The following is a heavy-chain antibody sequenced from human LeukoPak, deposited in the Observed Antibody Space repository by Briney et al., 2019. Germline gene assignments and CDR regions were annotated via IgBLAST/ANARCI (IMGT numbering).Heavy chain of an antibody. CDR3: ATLTTVVTAYYFDN. CDR2: IYHSGST. CDR1: GDSISSYY. Sequence: SETLSLTCTVSGDSISSYYWSWIRQPPGKGLEWIGYIYHSGSTDYNPSVKSRVTISVDTSKSQFSLKLTSVTAADTAVYYCATLTTVVTAYYFDNWGQGTLVTVSS. V-gene: IGHV4-4*09. D-gene: IGHD4-23*01. J-gene: IGHJ4*02.